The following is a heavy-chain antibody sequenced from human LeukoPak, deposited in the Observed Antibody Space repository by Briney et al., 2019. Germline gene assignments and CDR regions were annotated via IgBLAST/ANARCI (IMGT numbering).Heavy chain of an antibody. CDR1: GFTFSNAW. CDR2: IKSKTDGGTT. V-gene: IGHV3-15*07. J-gene: IGHJ4*02. D-gene: IGHD3-22*01. Sequence: GGSLRLSCAASGFTFSNAWMNWVRQAPGKGLEWVGRIKSKTDGGTTDYAAPVKGRFTISRDDSKNTLYLQMNSLKTEDTAVYYCTTETYYYDSSGYYYRYGFDYWGQGTLVTVSS. CDR3: TTETYYYDSSGYYYRYGFDY.